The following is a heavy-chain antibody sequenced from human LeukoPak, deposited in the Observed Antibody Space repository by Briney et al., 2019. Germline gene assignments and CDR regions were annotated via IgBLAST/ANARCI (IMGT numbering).Heavy chain of an antibody. CDR1: GGSINTYY. V-gene: IGHV4-59*01. Sequence: PSETLSLTCTVSGGSINTYYWSWIRQPPGKGLEWIGYIYYSGSTNYNPSLKSRVTISVDTSKNQFSLKLSSVTAADTAEYYCARNGGGNSTSYYYYYMDVWGKGTTVTVSS. CDR2: IYYSGST. J-gene: IGHJ6*03. D-gene: IGHD4-23*01. CDR3: ARNGGGNSTSYYYYYMDV.